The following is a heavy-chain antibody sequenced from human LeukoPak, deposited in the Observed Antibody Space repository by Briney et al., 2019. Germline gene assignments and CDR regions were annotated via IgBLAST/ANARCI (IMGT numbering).Heavy chain of an antibody. Sequence: ASVKVSCKASGYTSSEYYIHWVRQAPGQGLEWMGWINPNNGGTRYAQKLQGRITMTRDTSMSTVYMELNELISDDTAVDYCAGKLVGGNPFDFWGQGTLVTVSS. D-gene: IGHD1-26*01. J-gene: IGHJ4*02. V-gene: IGHV1-2*02. CDR2: INPNNGGT. CDR1: GYTSSEYY. CDR3: AGKLVGGNPFDF.